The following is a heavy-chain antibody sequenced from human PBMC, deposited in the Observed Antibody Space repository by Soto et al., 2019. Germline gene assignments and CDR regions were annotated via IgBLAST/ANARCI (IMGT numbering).Heavy chain of an antibody. J-gene: IGHJ4*02. CDR3: AKXXTGXYFXY. CDR1: GFSFSSYA. Sequence: PGGSLRLSCAASGFSFSSYAMNWVRQAPGKGLEWVSVISGSGDSTYYADTVKGRFTISRDNSKNTLYLQMNSLRAEDTAVYYXAKXXTGXYFXYWGQGTLVXVXS. D-gene: IGHD1-1*01. CDR2: ISGSGDST. V-gene: IGHV3-23*01.